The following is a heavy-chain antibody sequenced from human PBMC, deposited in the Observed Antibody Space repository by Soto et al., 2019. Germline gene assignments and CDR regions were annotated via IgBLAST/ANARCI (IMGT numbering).Heavy chain of an antibody. CDR1: GGSFSGYY. CDR2: INHSGST. V-gene: IGHV4-34*01. D-gene: IGHD3-3*01. CDR3: ARGRYYDLWSGYYRNYYGMDV. Sequence: SETLSLTCAVYGGSFSGYYWSWIRQPPGKGLEWIGEINHSGSTNYNPSLKSRVTISVDTSKNQFSLKLSSVTAADTAVYYCARGRYYDLWSGYYRNYYGMDVWGQGTTVTVSS. J-gene: IGHJ6*02.